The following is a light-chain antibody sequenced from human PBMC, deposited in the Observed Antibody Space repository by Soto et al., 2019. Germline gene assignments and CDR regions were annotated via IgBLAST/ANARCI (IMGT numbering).Light chain of an antibody. Sequence: QAVVTQESSLTVSPGGTVTLTCGSSTGGVTSGHYPYWFHQKPGQAPKTMIYDTFKKQSWTPARFSGSLVGGKAALTLSGAQPEDEAEYYCSLYFRGAWVFGGGTKLTVL. CDR1: TGGVTSGHY. CDR3: SLYFRGAWV. V-gene: IGLV7-46*01. J-gene: IGLJ2*01. CDR2: DTF.